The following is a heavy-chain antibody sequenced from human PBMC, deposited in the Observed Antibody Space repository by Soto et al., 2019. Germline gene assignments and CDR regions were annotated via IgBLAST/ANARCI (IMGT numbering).Heavy chain of an antibody. D-gene: IGHD6-6*01. J-gene: IGHJ5*02. Sequence: GGSLRLSCAASGFTFSSYDMHWVRQATGKGLEWVSAIGTAGDTYYPGSVKGRFTISRENAKNSLYLQMNSLRAGDTAVYYCARSSPGGSSVPGNWFDPWGQGTLVTVSS. CDR2: IGTAGDT. CDR3: ARSSPGGSSVPGNWFDP. CDR1: GFTFSSYD. V-gene: IGHV3-13*01.